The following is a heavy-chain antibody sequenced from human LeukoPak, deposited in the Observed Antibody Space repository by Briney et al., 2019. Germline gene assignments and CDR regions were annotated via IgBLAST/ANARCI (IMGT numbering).Heavy chain of an antibody. J-gene: IGHJ3*01. CDR3: ARHDYHSNSDAFDV. CDR1: GFTVSSNY. D-gene: IGHD4-23*01. V-gene: IGHV3-66*04. CDR2: IYSGGST. Sequence: GGSLRLSCAASGFTVSSNYMSWVRQAPGMGLEWVLVIYSGGSTYYADSVKGRFTISRDSAKNSLYLQMNSLRAEDTAVYYCARHDYHSNSDAFDVWGQGTMVTVSS.